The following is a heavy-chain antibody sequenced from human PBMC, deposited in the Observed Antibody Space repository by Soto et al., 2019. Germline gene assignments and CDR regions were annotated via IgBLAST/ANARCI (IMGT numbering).Heavy chain of an antibody. V-gene: IGHV3-64*04. CDR2: ISSNGGST. CDR1: GFTFSSYA. CDR3: ARDSMTGLNWFDP. D-gene: IGHD3-9*01. J-gene: IGHJ5*02. Sequence: GGSLRLSCSASGFTFSSYAMHWVRQAPGKGLEYVSAISSNGGSTYYADSVKGRFTISRDNSKNTLYLQMNSLRAEDTAVYYCARDSMTGLNWFDPWGQGTLVTVSS.